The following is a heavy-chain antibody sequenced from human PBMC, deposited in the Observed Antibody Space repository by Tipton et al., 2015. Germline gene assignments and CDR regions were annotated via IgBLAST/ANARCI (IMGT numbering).Heavy chain of an antibody. CDR3: ARDYVYNWFDP. V-gene: IGHV4-59*01. J-gene: IGHJ5*02. CDR2: IYYTGST. Sequence: GLVKPSETLSLTCTVSVGSISRYYWNWIRQAPGKGLEWIGDIYYTGSTNCNPSLKSRVTISVDTSQNQFSLKLRSVTAGDTALYYCARDYVYNWFDPWGQGTLVTVSS. D-gene: IGHD3-10*02. CDR1: VGSISRYY.